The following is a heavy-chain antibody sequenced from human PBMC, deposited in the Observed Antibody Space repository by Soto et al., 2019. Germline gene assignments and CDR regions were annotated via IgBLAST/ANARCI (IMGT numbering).Heavy chain of an antibody. CDR1: GFTFSSYG. V-gene: IGHV3-33*01. D-gene: IGHD3-3*01. Sequence: GGSLRLSCAASGFTFSSYGMHWVRQAPGKGLEWVAVIWYDGSNKYYADSVKGRFTISRDNSKNTLYLQMNSLRAEDTAVYYCAREITIFGVVQPHPFDYWGQGTLVTVSS. J-gene: IGHJ4*02. CDR3: AREITIFGVVQPHPFDY. CDR2: IWYDGSNK.